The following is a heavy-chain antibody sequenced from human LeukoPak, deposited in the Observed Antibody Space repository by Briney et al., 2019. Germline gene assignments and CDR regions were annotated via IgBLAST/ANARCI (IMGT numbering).Heavy chain of an antibody. Sequence: GGSLRLSCAASGFTFSSYGMSWVRQAPGKGLEWVSAISGSGGSTYYADSVKGRSTISRDNSKNTLYLQMNSLRAEDTAVYYCAKERWLLLDYWYFDLWGRGTLVTVSS. D-gene: IGHD3-22*01. CDR3: AKERWLLLDYWYFDL. J-gene: IGHJ2*01. CDR1: GFTFSSYG. V-gene: IGHV3-23*01. CDR2: ISGSGGST.